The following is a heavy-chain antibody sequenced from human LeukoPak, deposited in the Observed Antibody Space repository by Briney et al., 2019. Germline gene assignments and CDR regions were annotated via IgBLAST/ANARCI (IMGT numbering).Heavy chain of an antibody. J-gene: IGHJ4*02. Sequence: GGSLRLSCAASRFTFSSYAMSWVSQAQGKGLEWVSAISGSGGSTYYADSVKGRFTISRDNSKNTLYLQMNSLRAEDTAVYYCAKDRLGADPLYFDYWGQGTPVTVSS. D-gene: IGHD1-26*01. CDR2: ISGSGGST. CDR3: AKDRLGADPLYFDY. CDR1: RFTFSSYA. V-gene: IGHV3-23*01.